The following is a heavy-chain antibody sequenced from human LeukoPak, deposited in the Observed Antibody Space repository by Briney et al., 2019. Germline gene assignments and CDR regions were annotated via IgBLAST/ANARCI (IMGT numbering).Heavy chain of an antibody. D-gene: IGHD5-24*01. Sequence: PGGTLRLSCVASGFTSGVYAMSWVRQAPGKGLEWVSAFSGGGDSFYADSVRGRFSVSADKSKNILYLQMNSLRVEDTAVYFCGMEGERHFDLQYWGQGTPVTVSS. V-gene: IGHV3-23*01. CDR1: GFTSGVYA. CDR3: GMEGERHFDLQY. CDR2: FSGGGDS. J-gene: IGHJ4*02.